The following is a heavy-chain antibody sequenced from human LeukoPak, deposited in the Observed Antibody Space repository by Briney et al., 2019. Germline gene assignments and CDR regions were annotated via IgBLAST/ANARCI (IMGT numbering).Heavy chain of an antibody. J-gene: IGHJ4*02. CDR3: ARVGFVGSYSPFDY. Sequence: GASVKVSCKVSGGTFSSYAISWVRQAPGQGLEWMGGIIPIFGTANYAQKFQGRVTITADESTSTAYMELSSLRSEDTAVYYCARVGFVGSYSPFDYWGQGTLVTVSS. CDR2: IIPIFGTA. D-gene: IGHD1-26*01. V-gene: IGHV1-69*13. CDR1: GGTFSSYA.